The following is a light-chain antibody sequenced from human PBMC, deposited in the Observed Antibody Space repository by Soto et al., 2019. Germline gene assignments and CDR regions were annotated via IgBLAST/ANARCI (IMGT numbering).Light chain of an antibody. V-gene: IGKV2-30*02. CDR3: VQGTHWPWT. CDR2: EVS. J-gene: IGKJ1*01. CDR1: ESLIHSDGSTY. Sequence: DVVMTQSPLSLPVTLGQPASISCRSSESLIHSDGSTYLSWFQQRPGQSPRRLIYEVSDRDSGVPDRLSGSGSSNDYTLKISRVEAEDVGVYYCVQGTHWPWTFGQGTEVEVK.